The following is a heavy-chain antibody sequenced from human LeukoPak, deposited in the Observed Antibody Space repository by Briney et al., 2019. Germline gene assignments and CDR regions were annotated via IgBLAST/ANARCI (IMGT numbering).Heavy chain of an antibody. CDR3: ARQAYSSSWYFQH. V-gene: IGHV4-59*08. CDR1: GGSISSYY. D-gene: IGHD6-13*01. J-gene: IGHJ1*01. Sequence: SETLSLTCTVSGGSISSYYWSWIRQPPGKGLEWIGYIYYSGSTNYNPSLKSRVTISVDTSKNQFSLKLSSVTAADTAVYYCARQAYSSSWYFQHWGQGTLVTVSS. CDR2: IYYSGST.